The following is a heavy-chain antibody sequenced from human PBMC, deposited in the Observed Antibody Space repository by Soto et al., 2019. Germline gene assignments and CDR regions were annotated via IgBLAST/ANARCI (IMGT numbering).Heavy chain of an antibody. Sequence: QVQLVESGGGAVQPGRSLRLSCAASGFTFSSYAMHWVRQAPGKGLEWVAVISYDGSNKYYADSVKGRFTISRDNSKNTLYLQMNSLRAEDTAVYYCAVSSGWYFDYWGQGTLVTVSS. CDR1: GFTFSSYA. D-gene: IGHD6-19*01. CDR2: ISYDGSNK. CDR3: AVSSGWYFDY. V-gene: IGHV3-30-3*01. J-gene: IGHJ4*02.